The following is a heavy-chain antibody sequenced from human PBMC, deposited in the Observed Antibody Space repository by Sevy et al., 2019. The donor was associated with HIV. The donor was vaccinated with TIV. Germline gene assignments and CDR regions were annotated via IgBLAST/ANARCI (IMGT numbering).Heavy chain of an antibody. J-gene: IGHJ3*02. D-gene: IGHD3-22*01. Sequence: GGSLRLSCKPSGFTFITYAMNWVRQAPGKGLEWVSTIYGSGGATYYADSVKGRFTISRDNSKNTRYLQMNSLRTEDSAVYDCAVGRYVSSGSFDAFDIWGQGTMVTVSS. CDR2: IYGSGGAT. CDR1: GFTFITYA. CDR3: AVGRYVSSGSFDAFDI. V-gene: IGHV3-23*01.